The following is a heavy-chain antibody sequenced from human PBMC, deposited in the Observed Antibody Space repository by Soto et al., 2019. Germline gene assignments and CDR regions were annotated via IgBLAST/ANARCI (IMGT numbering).Heavy chain of an antibody. J-gene: IGHJ4*02. CDR3: AREPRYCTNGVCYRGVDY. V-gene: IGHV1-18*04. D-gene: IGHD2-8*01. CDR1: GYTFTSYG. Sequence: ASVKVCCKASGYTFTSYGISWVRQAPGEGLEWMGWISAYNGNTNYAQKLQGRVTMTTDTSTSTAYMELRSLRSDDTAVYYCAREPRYCTNGVCYRGVDYWGQGTLVTVSS. CDR2: ISAYNGNT.